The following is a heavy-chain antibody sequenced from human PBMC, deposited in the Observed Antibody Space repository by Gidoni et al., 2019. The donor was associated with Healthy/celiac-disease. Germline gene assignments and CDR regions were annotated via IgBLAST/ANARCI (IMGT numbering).Heavy chain of an antibody. Sequence: QVQLVESGGGVVQPGRSLRLSCAASGFTFSSYGMHGVRQAPGKGLEWLAVIWYDGSNKYYADSVKGRFTISRDNSKNTLYLQMNSLRAEDTAVYYCARDREATGIAVAGNWGQGTLVTVSS. J-gene: IGHJ4*02. CDR2: IWYDGSNK. V-gene: IGHV3-33*01. CDR3: ARDREATGIAVAGN. CDR1: GFTFSSYG. D-gene: IGHD6-19*01.